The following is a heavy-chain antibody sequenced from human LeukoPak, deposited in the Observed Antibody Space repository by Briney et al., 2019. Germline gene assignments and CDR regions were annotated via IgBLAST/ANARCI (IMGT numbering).Heavy chain of an antibody. V-gene: IGHV4-39*07. CDR3: AREDSSGYYSAGYYFDY. J-gene: IGHJ4*02. CDR1: GFTFSSYW. Sequence: PGGSLRLSCAASGFTFSSYWMSWVRQAPGKGLEWIGSIYYSGSTYYNPSLKSRVTISVDTSKNQFSLKLSSVTAADTAVYYCAREDSSGYYSAGYYFDYWGQGTLVTVSS. D-gene: IGHD3-22*01. CDR2: IYYSGST.